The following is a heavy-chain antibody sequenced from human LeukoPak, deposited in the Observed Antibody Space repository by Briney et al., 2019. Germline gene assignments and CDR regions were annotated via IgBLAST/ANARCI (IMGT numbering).Heavy chain of an antibody. CDR2: IYYSGST. V-gene: IGHV4-31*03. D-gene: IGHD3-22*01. CDR3: ARAQRDGGYYYDSSGYYYDY. Sequence: SQTLSLTCTVSGGSISSGGYYWSWIRQHPGKDLEWIGYIYYSGSTYYNPSPKSRVTISVDTSKNQFSLKLSSVTAADTAVYYCARAQRDGGYYYDSSGYYYDYWGQGTLVTVSS. CDR1: GGSISSGGYY. J-gene: IGHJ4*02.